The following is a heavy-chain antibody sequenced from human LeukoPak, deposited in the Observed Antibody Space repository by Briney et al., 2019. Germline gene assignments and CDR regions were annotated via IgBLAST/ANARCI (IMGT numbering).Heavy chain of an antibody. V-gene: IGHV7-4-1*02. J-gene: IGHJ3*02. CDR1: GYTFTNYA. CDR2: INTNTGNP. Sequence: ASVKVSFKASGYTFTNYAMNWERQAPGQGLEWMGWINTNTGNPTYAQGFTGRFVFSLDTSVSTAYLQISSLKAEDTAMYYCARERRSSSPGEQQLVRAFDIWGQGTMVTVSS. D-gene: IGHD6-13*01. CDR3: ARERRSSSPGEQQLVRAFDI.